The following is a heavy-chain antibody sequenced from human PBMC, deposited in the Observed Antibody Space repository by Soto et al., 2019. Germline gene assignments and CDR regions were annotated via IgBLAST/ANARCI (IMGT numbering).Heavy chain of an antibody. CDR2: ITPVVGTA. D-gene: IGHD6-13*01. J-gene: IGHJ6*02. V-gene: IGHV1-69*01. Sequence: QVQLVQSGAEVEKPGSSVKVSCKASGGTFSTYAISWMRQAPGQGIEWMGGITPVVGTANYAQKFQGRVRITADESTSTAYLELSSLTPEDPAVYYCAREGAAAAGRMDVWCQGTTVTVSS. CDR1: GGTFSTYA. CDR3: AREGAAAAGRMDV.